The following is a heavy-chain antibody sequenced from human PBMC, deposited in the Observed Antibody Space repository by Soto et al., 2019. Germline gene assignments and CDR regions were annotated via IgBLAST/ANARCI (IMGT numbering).Heavy chain of an antibody. CDR2: ISGSGGST. CDR3: AKDGISPGYPHDY. J-gene: IGHJ4*01. V-gene: IGHV3-23*01. Sequence: GGSLRLSCAASGCTFSRHAMSWFRQAPGKGLEWVSAISGSGGSTYCADSVKGRFTISRDNSKNTLYLQMNSLRTEDTAVYYCAKDGISPGYPHDYPSRGTLV. D-gene: IGHD5-18*01. CDR1: GCTFSRHA.